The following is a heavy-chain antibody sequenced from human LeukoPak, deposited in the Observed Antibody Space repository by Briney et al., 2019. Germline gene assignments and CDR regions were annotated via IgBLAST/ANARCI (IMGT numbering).Heavy chain of an antibody. CDR1: GFTFSSYA. J-gene: IGHJ6*02. Sequence: PGASLRLSCAASGFTFSSYAMSWVRQAPGKGLEWVSAISGSGGSTYYADSVKGRFTISRDNSKNTLYLQMNSLRAEDTAVYYCAKEVVAARRYYYYGVDVWGQGTTVTVSS. D-gene: IGHD6-6*01. CDR3: AKEVVAARRYYYYGVDV. V-gene: IGHV3-23*01. CDR2: ISGSGGST.